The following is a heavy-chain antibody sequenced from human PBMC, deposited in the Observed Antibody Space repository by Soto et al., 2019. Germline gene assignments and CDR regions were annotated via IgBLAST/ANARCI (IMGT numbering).Heavy chain of an antibody. V-gene: IGHV3-30-3*01. CDR3: ARGPDIVVVPAATDY. Sequence: QVQLVESGGGVVQPGRSLRLSCAASGFTFSSYAMHWVRQAPGKGLEWVAVISYDGSNKYYADSVKGRFTISRDNSKNTLYLQMNSLRAEDTAVYYCARGPDIVVVPAATDYWGQGTLVTVSS. D-gene: IGHD2-2*01. J-gene: IGHJ4*02. CDR2: ISYDGSNK. CDR1: GFTFSSYA.